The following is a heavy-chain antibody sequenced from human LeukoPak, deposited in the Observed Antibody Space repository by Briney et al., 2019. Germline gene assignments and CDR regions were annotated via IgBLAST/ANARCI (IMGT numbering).Heavy chain of an antibody. J-gene: IGHJ4*02. CDR3: ARGPDLDY. Sequence: PSETLSLTCAVYGESVNAYYWTWIRQPAGKGLEWIGEINHSGSTNYNPSLKSRVTISVDTSKNQFSLKLSSVTAADTAVYYCARGPDLDYWGQGTLVTVSS. CDR1: GESVNAYY. V-gene: IGHV4-34*01. CDR2: INHSGST.